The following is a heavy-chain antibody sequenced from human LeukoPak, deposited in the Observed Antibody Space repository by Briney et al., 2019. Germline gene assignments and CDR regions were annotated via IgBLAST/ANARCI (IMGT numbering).Heavy chain of an antibody. V-gene: IGHV1-69*04. J-gene: IGHJ2*01. CDR3: ARDHGGNGHYWYFDL. Sequence: SVKVSCKASGGTFSSYAISWVRQAPGQGLEWMGRIIPILGIANYAQKFQGRVTITADKSTSTAYMELSSLRSEDTAVYYCARDHGGNGHYWYFDLWGRGTLVTVSS. CDR1: GGTFSSYA. D-gene: IGHD4-23*01. CDR2: IIPILGIA.